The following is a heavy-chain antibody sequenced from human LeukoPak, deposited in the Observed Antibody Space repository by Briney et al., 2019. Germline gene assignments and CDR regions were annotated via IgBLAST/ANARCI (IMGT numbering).Heavy chain of an antibody. J-gene: IGHJ5*02. CDR2: LNPNSGGT. CDR1: GYTFTGYY. D-gene: IGHD3-3*01. V-gene: IGHV1-2*06. Sequence: ASVKVSCKASGYTFTGYYMHWVRQAPGQGLEWMGRLNPNSGGTNYAQKFQGRVTMTRDTSISTAYMELSRLRSDDTAVYYCAREPTYYDFWSGQPNWFDPWGQGTLVTVSS. CDR3: AREPTYYDFWSGQPNWFDP.